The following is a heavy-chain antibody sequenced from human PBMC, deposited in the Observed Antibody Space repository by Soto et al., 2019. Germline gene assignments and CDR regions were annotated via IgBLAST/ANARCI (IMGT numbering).Heavy chain of an antibody. CDR2: ISSNGGST. D-gene: IGHD3-9*01. J-gene: IGHJ4*02. Sequence: GSLRLSCATSGFTFSIYPMSWVRQAPGKGLEYVSGISSNGGSTYYANAVKDRFTISRDNSKNTLYLQMDSLRAEDMAVYYCAKLEEEYDVLNGYPPAFEYWGLGTQVTVSS. V-gene: IGHV3-64*01. CDR3: AKLEEEYDVLNGYPPAFEY. CDR1: GFTFSIYP.